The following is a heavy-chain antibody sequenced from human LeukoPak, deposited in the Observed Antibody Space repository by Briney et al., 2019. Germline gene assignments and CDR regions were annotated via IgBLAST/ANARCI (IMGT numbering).Heavy chain of an antibody. Sequence: PSETLSLTCTVSGGSISSSSYYWSWIRQPPGKGLEWIGYIYDSGSTNYNPSLKSRVTISVDTSKNQFSLKLSSVTAADMAVYYCARVGGTNYYYYGMDVWGQGTTVTVSS. CDR2: IYDSGST. CDR1: GGSISSSSYY. CDR3: ARVGGTNYYYYGMDV. D-gene: IGHD3-10*01. V-gene: IGHV4-61*01. J-gene: IGHJ6*02.